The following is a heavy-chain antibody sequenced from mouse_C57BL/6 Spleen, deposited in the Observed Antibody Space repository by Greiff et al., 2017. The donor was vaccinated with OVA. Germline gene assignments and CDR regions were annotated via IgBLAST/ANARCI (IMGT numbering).Heavy chain of an antibody. D-gene: IGHD1-1*01. V-gene: IGHV5-17*01. Sequence: EVMLVESGGGLVKPGGSLKLSCAASGFTFSDYGMHWVRQAPEKGLEWVAYISSVSSTIYYADTVKGRFTISRDTAKNTLFLQMTSLRSEDTAMYYGARDYYGSSSHFDYWGQGTTLTVSS. CDR3: ARDYYGSSSHFDY. CDR1: GFTFSDYG. CDR2: ISSVSSTI. J-gene: IGHJ2*01.